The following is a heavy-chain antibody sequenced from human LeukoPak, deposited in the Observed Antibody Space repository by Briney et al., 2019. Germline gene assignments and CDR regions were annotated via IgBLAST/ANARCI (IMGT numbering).Heavy chain of an antibody. CDR2: IYTSGST. Sequence: SETLSLTCTVSGGSISSGSYYWSWIRPPAGKGLEWIGRIYTSGSTNYNPSLKSRATISVDPSKNQFSLKLSSVTAADTDVYYCARTGFLRVWGSYRYTESGEYWGQGTLVTVSS. J-gene: IGHJ4*02. CDR3: ARTGFLRVWGSYRYTESGEY. CDR1: GGSISSGSYY. D-gene: IGHD3-16*02. V-gene: IGHV4-61*02.